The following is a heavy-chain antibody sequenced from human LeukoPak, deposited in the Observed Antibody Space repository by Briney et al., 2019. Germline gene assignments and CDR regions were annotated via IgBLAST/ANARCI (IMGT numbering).Heavy chain of an antibody. Sequence: GGSLRLSCAASGFTFSDFHMCWIRQAPGKGLERVSFSSTSGSTTFYADSVKGRFTISRDNSKNTLYLQMNSLRAEDTAVYYCAKASSTSCYDYWGQGTLVTVSS. CDR3: AKASSTSCYDY. V-gene: IGHV3-11*01. J-gene: IGHJ4*02. CDR1: GFTFSDFH. D-gene: IGHD2-2*01. CDR2: SSTSGSTT.